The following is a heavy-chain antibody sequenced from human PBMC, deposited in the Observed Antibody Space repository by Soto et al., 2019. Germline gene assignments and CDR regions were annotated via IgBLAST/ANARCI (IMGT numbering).Heavy chain of an antibody. J-gene: IGHJ2*01. V-gene: IGHV3-74*01. CDR2: INSDGSST. Sequence: GGSLRLSCAASGFTFSSYWMHWVRQAPGKGLVWVSRINSDGSSTSYADSVKGRFTISRDNAKNTLYLQMNSLRAEDTAVYYCARDSNWDPGNWYFDLWGRGTLVTVSS. CDR3: ARDSNWDPGNWYFDL. CDR1: GFTFSSYW. D-gene: IGHD7-27*01.